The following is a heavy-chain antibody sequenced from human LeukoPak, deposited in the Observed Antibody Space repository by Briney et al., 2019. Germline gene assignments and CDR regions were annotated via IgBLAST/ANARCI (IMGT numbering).Heavy chain of an antibody. V-gene: IGHV3-23*01. CDR1: GFIVSSNY. Sequence: GGSLRLSCAASGFIVSSNYMSWVRQAPGKGLEWVSAISGSGGSTYYADSVKGRFTISRDNSKNTLYLQMNSLRAEDTAVYYCAKGAGYNPFDYWGQGTLVTVSS. J-gene: IGHJ4*02. D-gene: IGHD5-24*01. CDR2: ISGSGGST. CDR3: AKGAGYNPFDY.